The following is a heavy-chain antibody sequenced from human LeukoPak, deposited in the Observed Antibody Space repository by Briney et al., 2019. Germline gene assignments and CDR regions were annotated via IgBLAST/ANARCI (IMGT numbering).Heavy chain of an antibody. D-gene: IGHD6-6*01. V-gene: IGHV4-59*01. CDR2: IYYSGST. CDR1: GGSISGYY. Sequence: SESLSLTCTVSGGSISGYYWSWIRQPPGKGLEWIGYIYYSGSTNYNPSLKSRVTISVDTSKNQLSLRLSSVTAADTAVYYCARVDYSTSSPYLLPDSWGQGTLVTVSS. CDR3: ARVDYSTSSPYLLPDS. J-gene: IGHJ4*02.